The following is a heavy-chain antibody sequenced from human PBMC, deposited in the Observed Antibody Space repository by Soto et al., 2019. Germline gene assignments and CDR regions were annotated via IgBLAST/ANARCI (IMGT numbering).Heavy chain of an antibody. CDR1: GYTFTGYY. Sequence: ASVKVSCKASGYTFTGYYMHWVRQAPGQGLEWMGWINPNSGGTNYAQKFQGWVTMTRDTSISTAYMELSRLRSDDTAVYYCARDDCRGTRCSYYYGMDVWGQGTTVTVSS. V-gene: IGHV1-2*04. D-gene: IGHD2-15*01. CDR2: INPNSGGT. CDR3: ARDDCRGTRCSYYYGMDV. J-gene: IGHJ6*02.